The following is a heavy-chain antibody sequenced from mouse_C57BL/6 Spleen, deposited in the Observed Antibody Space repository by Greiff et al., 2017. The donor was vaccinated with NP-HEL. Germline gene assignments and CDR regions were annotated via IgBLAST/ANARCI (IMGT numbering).Heavy chain of an antibody. V-gene: IGHV10-1*01. Sequence: EVQGVESGGGLVQPKGSLKLSCAASGFSFNTYAMNWVRQALGKGLEWVARIRSKSNNYATYYADSVKDRFTISRDDSESMLYLQMNNLKTEDTAMYYCVRGRGAMDYWGQGTSVTVSS. CDR1: GFSFNTYA. CDR2: IRSKSNNYAT. J-gene: IGHJ4*01. D-gene: IGHD3-3*01. CDR3: VRGRGAMDY.